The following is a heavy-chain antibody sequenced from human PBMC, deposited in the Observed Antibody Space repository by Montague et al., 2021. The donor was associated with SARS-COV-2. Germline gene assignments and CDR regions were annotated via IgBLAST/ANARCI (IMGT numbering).Heavy chain of an antibody. CDR2: IYSSGST. J-gene: IGHJ4*02. Sequence: SETLSLTCTVSGGSMRSYYWSWIRQPAGQGLEWIGRIYSSGSTNYNPSLNSRITMSVDTSRNRFSLKVTSVTAADTAVYYCARDLGAPDCYFDSWGQGTLVTVSS. D-gene: IGHD3-16*01. V-gene: IGHV4-4*07. CDR1: GGSMRSYY. CDR3: ARDLGAPDCYFDS.